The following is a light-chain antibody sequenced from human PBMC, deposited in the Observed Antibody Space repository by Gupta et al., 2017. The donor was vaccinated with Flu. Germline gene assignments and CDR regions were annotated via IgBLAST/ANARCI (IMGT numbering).Light chain of an antibody. CDR3: QQYDSYPLT. CDR1: QSFSSW. CDR2: SAS. V-gene: IGKV1-5*03. Sequence: PSTLSASVGDRVTITCRASQSFSSWLAWYQQKPGKAPNLLIYSASTLESGVPSRFSGSGSGTEFTLTISSLQPDDSATYYCQQYDSYPLTFGQGTKLEIK. J-gene: IGKJ2*01.